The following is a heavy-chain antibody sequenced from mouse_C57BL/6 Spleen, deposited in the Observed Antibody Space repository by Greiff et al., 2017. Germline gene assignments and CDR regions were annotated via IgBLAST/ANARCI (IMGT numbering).Heavy chain of an antibody. D-gene: IGHD1-1*01. Sequence: QVQLQQPGAELVRPGSSVKLSCKASGYTFTSYWMHWVKQRPIQGLEWIGNIDPSGSETHYNQKFKDKATLTVDKSSSTAYMQLSSLTSEDSAVYYCARSDGSSPYWYFDVWGTGTTVTVSS. CDR1: GYTFTSYW. V-gene: IGHV1-52*01. J-gene: IGHJ1*03. CDR2: IDPSGSET. CDR3: ARSDGSSPYWYFDV.